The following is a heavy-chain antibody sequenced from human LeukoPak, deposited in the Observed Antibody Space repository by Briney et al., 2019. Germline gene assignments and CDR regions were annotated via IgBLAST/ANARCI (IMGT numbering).Heavy chain of an antibody. CDR1: GFTFSSYG. V-gene: IGHV3-30*03. CDR2: ISYDGSNK. Sequence: GGSLRLSCAASGFTFSSYGMHWVRQAPGKGLEWVAVISYDGSNKYYADSVKGRFTISRDNSKNTPYLQMNSLRAEDTAVYYCAREIRIAAAGSSDAFDIWGQGTMVTVSS. D-gene: IGHD6-13*01. J-gene: IGHJ3*02. CDR3: AREIRIAAAGSSDAFDI.